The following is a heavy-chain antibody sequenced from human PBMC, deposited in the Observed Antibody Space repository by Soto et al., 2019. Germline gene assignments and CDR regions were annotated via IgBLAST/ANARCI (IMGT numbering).Heavy chain of an antibody. CDR1: EGYISSYC. Sequence: PSEPLSLTWSVAEGYISSYCGSWIRQPPGKGLEWIGYIYYSGSTNYNPSLKSRVTISVDTSKNQFSLKLSSVTAADTAVYYCARDLSLGYCYDKQATYWFDPWGQGTLVTVSS. CDR2: IYYSGST. J-gene: IGHJ5*02. CDR3: ARDLSLGYCYDKQATYWFDP. V-gene: IGHV4-59*01. D-gene: IGHD3-22*01.